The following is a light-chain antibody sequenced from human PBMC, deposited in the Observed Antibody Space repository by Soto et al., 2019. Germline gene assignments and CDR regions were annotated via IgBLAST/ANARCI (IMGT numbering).Light chain of an antibody. CDR1: QSVNSN. CDR2: GAS. J-gene: IGKJ2*01. Sequence: ERVMTQSPATLSVSPGERATLSCRASQSVNSNLAWYQQKPGQAPRLLIYGASTRATAIPARFSGSGSGTELTLTISSLQAEDFAVYYCQQYNNWPGTVGQGTKLYSK. CDR3: QQYNNWPGT. V-gene: IGKV3-15*01.